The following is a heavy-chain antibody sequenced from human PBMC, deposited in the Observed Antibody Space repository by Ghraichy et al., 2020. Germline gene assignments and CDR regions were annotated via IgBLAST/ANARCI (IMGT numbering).Heavy chain of an antibody. D-gene: IGHD3-10*01. CDR1: GGSISSGGYY. J-gene: IGHJ2*01. V-gene: IGHV4-31*03. CDR3: ASDSGPSLPGWYFDL. CDR2: IYYSGRT. Sequence: SETLSLTCTVSGGSISSGGYYWSWIRQHPGKGLEWIGYIYYSGRTSYNPSLKSRVTISVDTSKNQFSLRLSSVTAADTAVYSCASDSGPSLPGWYFDLWGRGTLVTVSS.